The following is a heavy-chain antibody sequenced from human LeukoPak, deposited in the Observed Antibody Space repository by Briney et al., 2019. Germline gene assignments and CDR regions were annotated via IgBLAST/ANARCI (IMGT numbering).Heavy chain of an antibody. Sequence: QPGGSLRLSCAASGFTFSSYAMSWVRQAPGKGLEYVSAIRSNGGSTYYADSVKGRFTISRDNSKNTLYLQMSSLRVEDTAVYYCLKGALDYLSYFDYWGQGTLVTVSS. D-gene: IGHD3/OR15-3a*01. CDR1: GFTFSSYA. CDR2: IRSNGGST. V-gene: IGHV3-64D*09. J-gene: IGHJ4*02. CDR3: LKGALDYLSYFDY.